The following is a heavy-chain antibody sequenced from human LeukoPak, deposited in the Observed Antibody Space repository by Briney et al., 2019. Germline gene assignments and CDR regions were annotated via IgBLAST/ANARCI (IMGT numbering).Heavy chain of an antibody. CDR2: IYYSGST. V-gene: IGHV4-39*02. CDR1: GGSISSSSYY. J-gene: IGHJ4*02. CDR3: AREVLIRSTVTTD. Sequence: SETLSLTCTVSGGSISSSSYYWGWIRQPPGKGLEWIGNIYYSGSTYYNPSLKSRVTISVDTSKNQFSLKLSSVTAADTAVYYCAREVLIRSTVTTDWGQGTLVTVSS. D-gene: IGHD4-11*01.